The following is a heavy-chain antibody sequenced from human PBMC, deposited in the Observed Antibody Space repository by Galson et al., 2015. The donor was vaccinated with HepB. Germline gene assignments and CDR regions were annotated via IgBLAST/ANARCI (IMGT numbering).Heavy chain of an antibody. D-gene: IGHD3-22*01. J-gene: IGHJ3*02. V-gene: IGHV4-39*01. CDR2: IYYSGST. CDR3: ASPYPQTYYYDSSGYYYSGDHAFDI. Sequence: SETLSLTCTVSGGSISSSSYYWGWIRQPPGKGLEWIGSIYYSGSTYYNPSLKSRVTISVDTSKNQFSLKLSSVTAADTAVYYCASPYPQTYYYDSSGYYYSGDHAFDIWGQGTMVTVSS. CDR1: GGSISSSSYY.